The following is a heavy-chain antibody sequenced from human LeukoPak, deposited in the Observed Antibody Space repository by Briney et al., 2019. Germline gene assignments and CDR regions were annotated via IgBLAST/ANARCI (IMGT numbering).Heavy chain of an antibody. V-gene: IGHV1-18*01. D-gene: IGHD3-22*01. CDR2: ISAYNGNT. CDR1: GYTFTSYG. J-gene: IGHJ5*02. Sequence: ASVKVSCKASGYTFTSYGISWVRQAPGQGLEWMGWISAYNGNTNYAQKLQGRVTMTTDTSTSTAYMELRSLRSDDTAVYYCARVSGGTMIVVVITGDNWFDPWGQGTLVTVSS. CDR3: ARVSGGTMIVVVITGDNWFDP.